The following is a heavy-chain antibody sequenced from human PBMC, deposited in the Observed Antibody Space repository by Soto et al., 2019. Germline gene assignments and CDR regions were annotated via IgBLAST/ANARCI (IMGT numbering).Heavy chain of an antibody. CDR2: ISYDGSNK. CDR1: GFTFSSYA. V-gene: IGHV3-30-3*01. CDR3: ASFSLFDP. D-gene: IGHD3-3*01. J-gene: IGHJ5*02. Sequence: GGSLRLSCAASGFTFSSYAMHWVRQAPGKGLEWVAVISYDGSNKYYADSVKGRFTISRDNSKNTLYLQMNSLRAEDTAVFYCASFSLFDPWGQGTLVTVSS.